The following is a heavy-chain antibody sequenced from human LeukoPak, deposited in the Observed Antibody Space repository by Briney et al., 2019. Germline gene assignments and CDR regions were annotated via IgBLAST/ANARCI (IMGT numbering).Heavy chain of an antibody. CDR3: ARDCSSTSCSGAFDY. CDR1: GGSISSHY. Sequence: SETLSLTCTVSGGSISSHYWSWIRQPPGQGLEWIGYIYYSGSTNYNPSLKSRVTISVDTSKNQFSLKLSSVTAADTAVYYCARDCSSTSCSGAFDYWGQGTLVTVSS. CDR2: IYYSGST. J-gene: IGHJ4*02. V-gene: IGHV4-59*11. D-gene: IGHD2-2*01.